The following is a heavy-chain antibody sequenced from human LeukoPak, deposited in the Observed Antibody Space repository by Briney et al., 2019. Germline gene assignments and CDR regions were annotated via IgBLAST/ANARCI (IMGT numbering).Heavy chain of an antibody. J-gene: IGHJ4*02. CDR3: TRGIAKTGMNC. V-gene: IGHV3-23*01. D-gene: IGHD6-19*01. CDR2: ISGSGDNT. Sequence: PGGSLRLSCAASGFTFSSYAMTWVRQAPGKGLEWVSSISGSGDNTYYADSVKGRFTISRDNSKSTLYLQMNSLRAEDTAVYYCTRGIAKTGMNCWGQGTLVTVSA. CDR1: GFTFSSYA.